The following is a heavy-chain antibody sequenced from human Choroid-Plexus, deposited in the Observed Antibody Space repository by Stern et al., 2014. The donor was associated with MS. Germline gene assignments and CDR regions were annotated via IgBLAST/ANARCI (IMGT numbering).Heavy chain of an antibody. CDR3: ARDQRGITIFGVVTDYYYLGMDV. V-gene: IGHV1-2*02. D-gene: IGHD3-3*01. CDR1: GYIFTGYY. Sequence: QLVQSGAEVKKPGASVKVSCKTSGYIFTGYYIHWVRQAPGQGLEWMAWINPNTGGTKYAQKFQGGGTMSRGTSISTAYVELSSLTSDDTAVYYCARDQRGITIFGVVTDYYYLGMDVWGQGTTVTVSS. J-gene: IGHJ6*02. CDR2: INPNTGGT.